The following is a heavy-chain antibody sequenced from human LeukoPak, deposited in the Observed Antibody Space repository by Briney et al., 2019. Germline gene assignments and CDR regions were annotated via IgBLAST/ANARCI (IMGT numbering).Heavy chain of an antibody. CDR1: GGSFSGYY. CDR2: INHSGST. J-gene: IGHJ4*02. V-gene: IGHV4-34*01. CDR3: ARYPGYSSSWLDY. Sequence: PWETLSLTCAVYGGSFSGYYWSWIRQPPGKGLEWIGEINHSGSTNYNPSLKSRVTISVDTSKNQFSLKVSSVTAADTAVYYCARYPGYSSSWLDYWGQGTLVTVSS. D-gene: IGHD6-13*01.